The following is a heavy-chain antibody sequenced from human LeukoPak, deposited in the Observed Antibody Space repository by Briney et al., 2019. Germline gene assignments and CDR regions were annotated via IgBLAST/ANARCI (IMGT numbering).Heavy chain of an antibody. V-gene: IGHV3-23*01. J-gene: IGHJ4*02. CDR2: ISGSGGST. CDR3: AKDICSSTSCYDLAFDY. Sequence: GGSLRLSCAASGFTFSSYAMSWVRQAPGKGLEWVSAISGSGGSTYYADSVKGRFTISRDNSKNTLYLQMNSLRAEDTAVYYCAKDICSSTSCYDLAFDYWGQGTLVTVSS. D-gene: IGHD2-2*01. CDR1: GFTFSSYA.